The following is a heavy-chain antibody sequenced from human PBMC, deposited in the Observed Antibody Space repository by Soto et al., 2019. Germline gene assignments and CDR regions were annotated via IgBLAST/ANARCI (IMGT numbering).Heavy chain of an antibody. CDR1: GFTFSSYA. CDR2: ISGSGGST. Sequence: GSLRLSCAASGFTFSSYAMSWVRQAPGKGLEWVSAISGSGGSTYYADSVKGRFTISRDNAKNSLFLQMNSLRDEDTAVYFCAKIGAVDCWGQGTLVTVSS. CDR3: AKIGAVDC. J-gene: IGHJ4*02. V-gene: IGHV3-23*01. D-gene: IGHD3-16*01.